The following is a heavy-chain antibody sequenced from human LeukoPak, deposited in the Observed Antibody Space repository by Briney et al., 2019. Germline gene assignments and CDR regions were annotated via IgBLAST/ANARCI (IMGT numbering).Heavy chain of an antibody. J-gene: IGHJ4*02. V-gene: IGHV1-2*02. CDR2: INPNSGGT. CDR1: GYTFTGYY. CDR3: ARVRIQLWLNPIPEYYFDY. Sequence: GASVKVSCKASGYTFTGYYMHWVRQAPGQGLEWMGWINPNSGGTNYAQKFQGRVTMTRDTSISTAYMELSRLRSDDTAVYYCARVRIQLWLNPIPEYYFDYWGQGTLVTVSS. D-gene: IGHD5-18*01.